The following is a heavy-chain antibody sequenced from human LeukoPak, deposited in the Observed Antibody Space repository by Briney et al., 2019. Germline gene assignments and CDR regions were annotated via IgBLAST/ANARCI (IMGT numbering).Heavy chain of an antibody. Sequence: GGSLRLSCAASGFMFSSYAMSWVRQAPGKGLEWVSDISGSGDRTNQADSVKGRFTISRDNSKNTLYLQMNSLRAEDTAVYYCAACYSSGWSPFDYWGQGTLVTVSS. D-gene: IGHD6-19*01. CDR1: GFMFSSYA. J-gene: IGHJ4*02. CDR3: AACYSSGWSPFDY. V-gene: IGHV3-23*01. CDR2: ISGSGDRT.